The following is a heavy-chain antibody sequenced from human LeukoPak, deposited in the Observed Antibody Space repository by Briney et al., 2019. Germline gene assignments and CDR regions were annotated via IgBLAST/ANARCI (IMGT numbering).Heavy chain of an antibody. D-gene: IGHD2-21*01. CDR2: MRQDGGEI. V-gene: IGHV3-7*01. Sequence: PGGSLRLSCAASGFTFSSHWMSWVRQAPGKGLEWVANMRQDGGEIYYVDSVKGRFTISRDKAKNSLHLEMNSLRAEDTAVYYCARAPTRIGVDVWGKGTTVTVSS. J-gene: IGHJ6*04. CDR3: ARAPTRIGVDV. CDR1: GFTFSSHW.